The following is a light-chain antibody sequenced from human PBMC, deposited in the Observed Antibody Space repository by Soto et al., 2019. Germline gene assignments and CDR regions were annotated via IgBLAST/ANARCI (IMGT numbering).Light chain of an antibody. CDR3: SSYTSSSTPYV. V-gene: IGLV2-14*01. Sequence: QSALTQPASVSGSPGQSITISCTGTSSDVGGYNYVSWYQQYPGRAPNLIIYEVINRPSGVFDRFSGSKSGNTASLTISGLQAEDEADYYCSSYTSSSTPYVFGTGTKVTVL. J-gene: IGLJ1*01. CDR1: SSDVGGYNY. CDR2: EVI.